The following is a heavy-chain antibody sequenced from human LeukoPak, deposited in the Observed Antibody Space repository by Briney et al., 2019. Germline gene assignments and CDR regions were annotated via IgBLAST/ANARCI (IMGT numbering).Heavy chain of an antibody. D-gene: IGHD7-27*01. V-gene: IGHV4-59*12. Sequence: SETLSLTCTVSGGSISSYYWSWIRQPPGKGLEWIGYIYYSGSTNYNPSLKSRVTISVDTSKNQFSLKLSSVTAADTAVYYCARELGMRKYYFDYWGQGTLVTVSS. CDR3: ARELGMRKYYFDY. J-gene: IGHJ4*02. CDR2: IYYSGST. CDR1: GGSISSYY.